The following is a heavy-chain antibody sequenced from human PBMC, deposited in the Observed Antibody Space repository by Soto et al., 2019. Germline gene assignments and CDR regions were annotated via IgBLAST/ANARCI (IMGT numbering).Heavy chain of an antibody. CDR1: GFSLRNARMG. V-gene: IGHV2-26*01. CDR2: ILSSDEK. CDR3: ARMLAVNYYYYYVDV. D-gene: IGHD3-22*01. J-gene: IGHJ6*03. Sequence: QVTLKESGPVLVKPTETLTLTCTVSGFSLRNARMGVSWIRQPPGEGLEWLAHILSSDEKSYNTSLKGRLTLSKDTSKSQVVLVMTDMDPVDTATYFCARMLAVNYYYYYVDVWGEGTTVTVSS.